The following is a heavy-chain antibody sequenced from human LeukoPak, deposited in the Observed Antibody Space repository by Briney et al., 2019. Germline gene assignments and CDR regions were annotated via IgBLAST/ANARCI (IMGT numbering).Heavy chain of an antibody. CDR1: GGSISSYY. V-gene: IGHV4-59*01. D-gene: IGHD3-10*01. CDR3: ARGGGRYYYYMDV. Sequence: SETLSLTCTVSGGSISSYYWSWIGQPPGKGLEWIGYIYYSGSTNYNPSLKSRVTISVDTSKNQFSLKLSSVTAADTAVYYCARGGGRYYYYMDVWGKGTTVTVSS. CDR2: IYYSGST. J-gene: IGHJ6*03.